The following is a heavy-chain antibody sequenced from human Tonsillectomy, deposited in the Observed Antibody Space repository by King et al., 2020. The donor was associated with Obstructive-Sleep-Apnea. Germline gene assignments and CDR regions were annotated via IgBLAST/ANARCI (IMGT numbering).Heavy chain of an antibody. CDR1: GYIFTSYG. CDR3: ARVSPGRYWLDP. J-gene: IGHJ5*02. CDR2: ISAYNGNT. Sequence: QLVPSGAEVKKPGASVKVSCKASGYIFTSYGISWVRQAPGQWLEWMGWISAYNGNTKYAQKLQGRVTMTTDTSTSTAYMELRSLRSDDTAVYYCARVSPGRYWLDPWGQGTLVTVSS. V-gene: IGHV1-18*04. D-gene: IGHD1-26*01.